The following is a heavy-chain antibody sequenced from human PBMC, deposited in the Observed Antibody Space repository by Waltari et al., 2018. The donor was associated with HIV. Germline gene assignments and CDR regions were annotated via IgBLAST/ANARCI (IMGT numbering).Heavy chain of an antibody. CDR2: SNRAGYNP. J-gene: IGHJ4*02. CDR3: VRDLFHGGGSPDY. Sequence: EVQLLESGGGLVQPGGSLRLSCAASGFTFSSYDMFWVRQAPGKGREWVTGSNRAGYNPVYSDSEKGRFAISGDNSKNTLYLQMNSLRVEDTAVYYCVRDLFHGGGSPDYWGQGTLVTVSS. D-gene: IGHD3-10*01. CDR1: GFTFSSYD. V-gene: IGHV3-23*01.